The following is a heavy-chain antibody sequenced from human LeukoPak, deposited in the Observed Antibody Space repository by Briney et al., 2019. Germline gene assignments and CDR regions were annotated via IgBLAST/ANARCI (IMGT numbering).Heavy chain of an antibody. CDR3: ARVDDLDAFAV. J-gene: IGHJ3*01. V-gene: IGHV3-30*04. D-gene: IGHD2-2*03. CDR1: GLTFSSYA. Sequence: GGSLRLSCAASGLTFSSYAMHWVRQAPGRGLEWVAVISDDGSNKYYADSVKGRFTISRDNSKNTLYLQMNSLRAEDTAVYYCARVDDLDAFAVWGRGTMVIVFS. CDR2: ISDDGSNK.